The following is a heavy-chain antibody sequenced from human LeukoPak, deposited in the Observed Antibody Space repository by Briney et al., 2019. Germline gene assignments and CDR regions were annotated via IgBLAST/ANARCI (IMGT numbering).Heavy chain of an antibody. V-gene: IGHV4-30-4*01. Sequence: SETLSLTCTVSGGSISSGDYYWSWIRQPPGKGLEWIGYIYYSGSTYYNPSLKSRVTISVDTSKNQFSLKLSSVTAADTAVYYCARDILNDRGPPHDFDYWGQGTLATVSS. CDR1: GGSISSGDYY. J-gene: IGHJ4*02. CDR3: ARDILNDRGPPHDFDY. CDR2: IYYSGST. D-gene: IGHD1-1*01.